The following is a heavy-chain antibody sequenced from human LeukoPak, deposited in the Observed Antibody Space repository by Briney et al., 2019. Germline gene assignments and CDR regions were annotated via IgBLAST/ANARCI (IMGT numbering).Heavy chain of an antibody. Sequence: SETLSLTCTVSGGSISSSSYYWGWIRQPPGKGLEWIGSIYYSGSTYYNPSLKSRVTISVDTSKNQFSLKLSSVTAADTAVYYCARHEMVAATTIYFDYWGQGTLVTVSS. D-gene: IGHD2-15*01. J-gene: IGHJ4*02. CDR2: IYYSGST. CDR3: ARHEMVAATTIYFDY. CDR1: GGSISSSSYY. V-gene: IGHV4-39*01.